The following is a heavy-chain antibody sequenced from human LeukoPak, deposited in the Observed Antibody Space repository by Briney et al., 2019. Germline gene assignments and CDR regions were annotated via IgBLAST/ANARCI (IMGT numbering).Heavy chain of an antibody. CDR1: GGSISSSSYY. CDR2: IYYSGST. D-gene: IGHD1-26*01. Sequence: PSETLSLTCTVSGGSISSSSYYWGWIRQAPGKGLEWIGSIYYSGSTYYNPSLKSRVTISVDTSKNQFSLKLSSVTAADTAVYYCARHEELLRNFDYWGQGTLVTVSS. J-gene: IGHJ4*02. V-gene: IGHV4-39*01. CDR3: ARHEELLRNFDY.